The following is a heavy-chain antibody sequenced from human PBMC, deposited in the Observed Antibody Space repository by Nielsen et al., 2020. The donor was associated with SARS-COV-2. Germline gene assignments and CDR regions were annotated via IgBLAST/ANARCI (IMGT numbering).Heavy chain of an antibody. Sequence: GGSLRLSCAASGFTFSSYGMHWVRQAPGKGLEWVAVISYDGSNKYYADSVKGRFTISRDNSKNTLYLQMNSLRAEDTAVYYCAKDGEGFGDFSGAFDYWGQGTLVTVSS. J-gene: IGHJ4*02. CDR2: ISYDGSNK. D-gene: IGHD3-10*01. V-gene: IGHV3-30*18. CDR1: GFTFSSYG. CDR3: AKDGEGFGDFSGAFDY.